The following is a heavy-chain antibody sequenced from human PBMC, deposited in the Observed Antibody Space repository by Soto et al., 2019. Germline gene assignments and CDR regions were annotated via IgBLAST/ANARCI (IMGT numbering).Heavy chain of an antibody. CDR1: GFTFSGSA. J-gene: IGHJ6*02. D-gene: IGHD4-4*01. CDR2: IRSKANSYAT. Sequence: EVQLVESGGGLVQPGGSLKLSCAASGFTFSGSAMHWVRQASGKGLEWVGRIRSKANSYATAYAASVKGRFTISRDDSKNTAYLQTNSLKTEDTAVYYCTPDYSNYYYYGMDVWGQGTTVTVSS. CDR3: TPDYSNYYYYGMDV. V-gene: IGHV3-73*01.